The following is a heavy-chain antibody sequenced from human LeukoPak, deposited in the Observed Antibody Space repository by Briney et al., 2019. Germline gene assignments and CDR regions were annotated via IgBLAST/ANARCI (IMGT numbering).Heavy chain of an antibody. CDR2: INPNSGGT. CDR1: GYTFIDYY. Sequence: ASVKVSCKASGYTFIDYYMHWVRQAPGQGLEWMGWINPNSGGTNYAQNFQGRVTMTRDTSISTAYMELDRLRFDDTAVYYCARDSGEVPDYWGQGTLVTVSS. CDR3: ARDSGEVPDY. V-gene: IGHV1-2*02. J-gene: IGHJ4*02. D-gene: IGHD3-10*01.